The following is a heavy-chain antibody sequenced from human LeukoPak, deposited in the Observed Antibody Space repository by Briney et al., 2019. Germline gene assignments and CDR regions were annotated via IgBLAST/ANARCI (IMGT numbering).Heavy chain of an antibody. CDR1: GYTFTSNY. Sequence: ASVKVSCKASGYTFTSNYIHWVRQAPGQGLEWMGMIYPRDGSTSYAQKFQGRATVTRDTSTSTVHMELSGLGSEDTAVYYCARDQEGFDYWGQGTLVTVSS. V-gene: IGHV1-46*01. J-gene: IGHJ4*02. CDR3: ARDQEGFDY. CDR2: IYPRDGST.